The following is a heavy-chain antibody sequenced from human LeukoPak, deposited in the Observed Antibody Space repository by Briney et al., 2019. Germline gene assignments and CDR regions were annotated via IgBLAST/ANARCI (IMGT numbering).Heavy chain of an antibody. D-gene: IGHD3-10*02. Sequence: ASVKVSCKASGYTFTMYGISWVRQAPGQGLEWMGWISAYNGNTNYAQKLQGRVTMTTDTSTSTAYMELRSLRSDDTAVYYCARMMTMFARPNYYFDYWGQGTLVTVSS. CDR1: GYTFTMYG. CDR3: ARMMTMFARPNYYFDY. J-gene: IGHJ4*02. V-gene: IGHV1-18*01. CDR2: ISAYNGNT.